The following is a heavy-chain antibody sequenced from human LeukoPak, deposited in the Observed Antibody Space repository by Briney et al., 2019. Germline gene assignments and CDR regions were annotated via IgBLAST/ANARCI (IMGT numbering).Heavy chain of an antibody. CDR2: ISGSGGST. CDR1: GGSISSYY. V-gene: IGHV3-23*01. CDR3: AKDGGGSGSYYEVDY. Sequence: PSETLSLTCTVSGGSISSYYWSWIRQPAGKGLEWVSAISGSGGSTYYADSVKGRFTISRDNSKNTLYLQMNSLRAEDTAVYYCAKDGGGSGSYYEVDYWGQGTLVTVSS. J-gene: IGHJ4*02. D-gene: IGHD1-26*01.